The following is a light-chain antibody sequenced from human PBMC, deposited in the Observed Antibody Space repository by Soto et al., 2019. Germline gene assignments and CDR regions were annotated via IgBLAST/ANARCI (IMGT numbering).Light chain of an antibody. CDR3: LQDYNYPLS. Sequence: AIQMTQSPPSLSASVGDRVTITCRASQGIRNDLGWYQQKPGKAPKLLIYLASSLQSGVPSRFSGSGSGTDFTLTISSVQPEDFATYYCLQDYNYPLSFGGGTEVEIQ. CDR2: LAS. CDR1: QGIRND. J-gene: IGKJ4*01. V-gene: IGKV1-6*01.